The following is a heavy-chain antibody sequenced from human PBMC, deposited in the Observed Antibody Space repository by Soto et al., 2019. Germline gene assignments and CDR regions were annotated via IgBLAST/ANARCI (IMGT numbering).Heavy chain of an antibody. CDR1: GFTFRTYA. D-gene: IGHD6-19*01. CDR3: AKDEVESGWYGLVDY. J-gene: IGHJ4*02. V-gene: IGHV3-30*04. Sequence: QVQLVESGGGVVQPGRSLRLSCAASGFTFRTYAMHWVRQAPGKGLEWVAVISYDGTNKYYADSVKGRFTISRDNSKNTLYLQVNSLRAEDTAVYYCAKDEVESGWYGLVDYWGQGTLVTVSS. CDR2: ISYDGTNK.